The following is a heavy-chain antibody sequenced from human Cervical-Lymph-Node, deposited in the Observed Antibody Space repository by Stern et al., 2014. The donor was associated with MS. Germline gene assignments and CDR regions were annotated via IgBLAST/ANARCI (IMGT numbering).Heavy chain of an antibody. CDR2: ISYDGSDK. D-gene: IGHD2-2*02. V-gene: IGHV3-30*18. Sequence: DQLVESGGGVAQPGRSLRLSCEASGFTFSLSGMHWVRQAPGKGLDWVAVISYDGSDKYYGDSVKGRFHISRDNSKNTVYLQMNSLRAEDTAVYYCANAAALSCRSPSCYKAFEYWGQGILVTVSS. CDR3: ANAAALSCRSPSCYKAFEY. J-gene: IGHJ4*02. CDR1: GFTFSLSG.